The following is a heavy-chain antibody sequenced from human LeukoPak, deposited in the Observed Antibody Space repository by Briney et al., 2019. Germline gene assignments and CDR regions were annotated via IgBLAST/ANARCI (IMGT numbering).Heavy chain of an antibody. CDR2: ISPYDGNT. CDR3: ATEGGWGPTDYGDHVY. Sequence: ASVKVSCKASGYTFTNYGITWVRQAPGQGLEWMGWISPYDGNTNYPQKLQGRVTMATDTSTSTAYMELRSLRSDDTAVYYCATEGGWGPTDYGDHVYWGQGTLVTVSS. J-gene: IGHJ4*02. CDR1: GYTFTNYG. D-gene: IGHD4-17*01. V-gene: IGHV1-18*01.